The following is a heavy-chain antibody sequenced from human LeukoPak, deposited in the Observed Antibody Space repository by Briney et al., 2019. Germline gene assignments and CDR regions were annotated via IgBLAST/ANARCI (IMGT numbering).Heavy chain of an antibody. CDR3: ARGLVDTDFDY. CDR1: GGTFSSYA. Sequence: SVKVSCKASGGTFSSYAISWMRQAPGQGLEWMGRIIPILGIANYAQKFQGRVTITADKSTSTAYMELSSLRSEDTAVYYCARGLVDTDFDYWGQGTLVTVSS. D-gene: IGHD5-18*01. J-gene: IGHJ4*02. V-gene: IGHV1-69*04. CDR2: IIPILGIA.